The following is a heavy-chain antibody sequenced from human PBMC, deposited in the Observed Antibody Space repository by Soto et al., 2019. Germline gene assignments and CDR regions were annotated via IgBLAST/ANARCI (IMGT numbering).Heavy chain of an antibody. CDR2: IPSRGRP. CDR1: GASVACGSYY. Sequence: QVQLRESGPGLVKPSQTLSLTCSVSGASVACGSYYWSWVRQPPGKGLEWIGYIPSRGRPFYNPSLTSRGTISADTSKTQLSLQLTSVTAADTAVYYCARDTYSGYDFGLWGQGTLVTVSS. J-gene: IGHJ5*02. D-gene: IGHD5-12*01. V-gene: IGHV4-30-4*01. CDR3: ARDTYSGYDFGL.